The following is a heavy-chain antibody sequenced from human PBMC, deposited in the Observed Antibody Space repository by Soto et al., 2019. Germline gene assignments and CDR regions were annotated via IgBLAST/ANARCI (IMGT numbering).Heavy chain of an antibody. J-gene: IGHJ4*02. CDR2: INTCNGDT. V-gene: IGHV1-3*04. CDR1: GYTFSNYP. Sequence: ASVKVSCKASGYTFSNYPMHCVRQAPGQRLEWMGWINTCNGDTKYSQKFQGRVTITRDTSAITAYMELSSLRSEDTAVYYCVRDWTHYDSNGPGDYWGQGTLVTVSS. CDR3: VRDWTHYDSNGPGDY. D-gene: IGHD3-22*01.